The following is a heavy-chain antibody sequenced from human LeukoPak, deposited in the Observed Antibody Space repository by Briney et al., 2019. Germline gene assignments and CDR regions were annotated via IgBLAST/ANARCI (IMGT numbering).Heavy chain of an antibody. Sequence: GASVKVSCKASGYTFTGYYMHWVRQAPGQGLEWMGWINPNSGGTNYAQKFQGRVTMTSDTSISTAYMELSRLRSDDTAVYYCARVPKATPGHFDYWGQGTLVTVSS. J-gene: IGHJ4*02. V-gene: IGHV1-2*02. CDR2: INPNSGGT. CDR1: GYTFTGYY. CDR3: ARVPKATPGHFDY.